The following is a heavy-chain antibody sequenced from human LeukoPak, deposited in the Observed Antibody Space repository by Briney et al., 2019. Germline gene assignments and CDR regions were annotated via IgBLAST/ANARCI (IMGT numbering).Heavy chain of an antibody. J-gene: IGHJ6*02. Sequence: GGSLRLSCAASGITFRSYGMHWVRQAPGKGLEWVAVISYDGSHKYYADSVQGRFTISRDNSKNTVYLQMNSLRAEDTAVYYCARDISHNGLDVWGQGTTVTVSS. V-gene: IGHV3-30*03. CDR2: ISYDGSHK. CDR3: ARDISHNGLDV. CDR1: GITFRSYG.